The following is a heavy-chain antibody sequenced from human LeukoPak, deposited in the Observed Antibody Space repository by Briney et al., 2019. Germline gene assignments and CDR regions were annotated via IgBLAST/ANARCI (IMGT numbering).Heavy chain of an antibody. V-gene: IGHV3-64*04. Sequence: GGSLRLSCSASGFTFSNYAIHWVRQAPGKGLKYVSGFNSDGGSTYYADSVKGRFTISRDNSKNTLYVQMNSLRPEDTAVYYCARSDSSGSTYRFWGQGTLVTVSS. CDR3: ARSDSSGSTYRF. CDR2: FNSDGGST. CDR1: GFTFSNYA. D-gene: IGHD3-22*01. J-gene: IGHJ4*02.